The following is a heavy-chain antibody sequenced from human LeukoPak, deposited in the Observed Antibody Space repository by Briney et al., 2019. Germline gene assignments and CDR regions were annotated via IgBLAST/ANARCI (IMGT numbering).Heavy chain of an antibody. CDR1: GYSISSNYY. Sequence: PSETLSLTCTVSGYSISSNYYWGWIRQPPGKGLEWIGTLYQGGGAYYNLSLKSRVTISEDTSKNQFSLNLSSVTAADTAVYYCARLVRGAADYWGQGTLVIVSS. D-gene: IGHD3-10*01. V-gene: IGHV4-38-2*02. CDR3: ARLVRGAADY. J-gene: IGHJ4*02. CDR2: LYQGGGA.